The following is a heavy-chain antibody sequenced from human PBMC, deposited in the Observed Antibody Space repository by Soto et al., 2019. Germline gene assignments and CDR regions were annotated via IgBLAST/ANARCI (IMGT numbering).Heavy chain of an antibody. CDR1: GFTFNDYA. V-gene: IGHV3-23*01. D-gene: IGHD6-13*01. J-gene: IGHJ4*02. CDR2: ISGTGGTI. CDR3: AKDPEPCAAGSCFRNYFDS. Sequence: VGSLRLSCAGSGFTFNDYAMSWVRQAPGKAIEWVSTISGTGGTIYYADSVKGRFTISRDNSKKTLSLEMNSLRAEDAALYYCAKDPEPCAAGSCFRNYFDSWGQGTQVTVSS.